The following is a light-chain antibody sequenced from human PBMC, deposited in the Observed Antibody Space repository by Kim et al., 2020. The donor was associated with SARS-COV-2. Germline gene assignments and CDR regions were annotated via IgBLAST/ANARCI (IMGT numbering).Light chain of an antibody. CDR3: QQSFSSPPYT. Sequence: GHRVIITCRASQSITNYLNWYQQRPGKAPKLLIYGASNLQSGVPSRFSGGGSGTEFTLTMSSLQAEDFATYYCQQSFSSPPYTFGQGTKL. V-gene: IGKV1-39*01. CDR2: GAS. CDR1: QSITNY. J-gene: IGKJ2*01.